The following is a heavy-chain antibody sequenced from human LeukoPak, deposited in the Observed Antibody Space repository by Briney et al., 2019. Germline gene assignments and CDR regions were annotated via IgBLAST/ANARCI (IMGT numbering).Heavy chain of an antibody. CDR1: GGSISNYY. CDR2: INNSGST. J-gene: IGHJ4*01. D-gene: IGHD3-3*01. CDR3: ARGLTYYDFWSGYPRDTYYFDY. V-gene: IGHV4-34*01. Sequence: PSETLSLTCTVSGGSISNYYWSWIRQPPGKGLEWIGEINNSGSTNYNPSLKSRVTISVDTSKNQFSLKLSSVTAADTAVYYCARGLTYYDFWSGYPRDTYYFDYWGQGTLVTVYS.